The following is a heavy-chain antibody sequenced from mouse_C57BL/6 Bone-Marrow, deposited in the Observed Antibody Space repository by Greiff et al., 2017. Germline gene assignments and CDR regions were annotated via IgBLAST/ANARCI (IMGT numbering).Heavy chain of an antibody. J-gene: IGHJ3*01. V-gene: IGHV10-1*01. Sequence: EVQRVESGGGLVQPKGSLKLSCAASGFSFNTYAMNWVRQAPGKGLEWVARIRSKSNNYATYYADSVKDRFTISRDDSESMLYLQMNNVKTEDTAMYYCVRNPGAYWGQGTLVTVSA. CDR3: VRNPGAY. CDR1: GFSFNTYA. CDR2: IRSKSNNYAT.